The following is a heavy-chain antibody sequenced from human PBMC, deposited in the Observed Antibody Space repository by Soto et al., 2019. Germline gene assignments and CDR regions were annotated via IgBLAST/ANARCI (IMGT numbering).Heavy chain of an antibody. V-gene: IGHV1-3*01. Sequence: GASVKVSCKASGYTFTNYAVHWVRQAPGQRLEWMGWINAGNGNTKYSQKFQGRVTITRDTSASTAYMELSSLRSEDTAVYYCVKDALTGDSYNPHFGYWGQGTLVTVSS. CDR3: VKDALTGDSYNPHFGY. CDR1: GYTFTNYA. CDR2: INAGNGNT. D-gene: IGHD6-13*01. J-gene: IGHJ4*02.